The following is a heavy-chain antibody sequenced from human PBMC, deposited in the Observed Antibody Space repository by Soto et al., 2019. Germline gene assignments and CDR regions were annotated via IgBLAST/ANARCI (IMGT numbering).Heavy chain of an antibody. V-gene: IGHV4-39*01. CDR2: IYYSGST. D-gene: IGHD2-15*01. CDR1: GGSISSSSYY. J-gene: IGHJ6*03. Sequence: SETLSLTCTVSGGSISSSSYYWGWIRQPPGKGLEWIGSIYYSGSTYYNPSLKGRVTISVDTSKNQFSLKRSSVTAADTAVYYCASLRIASCSGGSCYVPDYYYYYMDVWGKGTTVTVSS. CDR3: ASLRIASCSGGSCYVPDYYYYYMDV.